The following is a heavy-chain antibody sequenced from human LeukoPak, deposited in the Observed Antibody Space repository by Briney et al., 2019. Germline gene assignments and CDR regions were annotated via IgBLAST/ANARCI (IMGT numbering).Heavy chain of an antibody. CDR3: ARLSGYPSDADY. D-gene: IGHD5-12*01. J-gene: IGHJ4*02. Sequence: SETLSLTCTVSGGSISSSTYYWGWIRQPPGKGLDWIGSFYYSGSTYYNPSLKSRVTISVDTSKNQFSLKLRSVTAADTAVYYCARLSGYPSDADYWGQGTLVTASS. CDR2: FYYSGST. CDR1: GGSISSSTYY. V-gene: IGHV4-39*01.